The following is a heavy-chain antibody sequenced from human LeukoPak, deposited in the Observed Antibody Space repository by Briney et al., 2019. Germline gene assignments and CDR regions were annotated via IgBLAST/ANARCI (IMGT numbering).Heavy chain of an antibody. CDR2: IWYDGSNK. J-gene: IGHJ3*02. Sequence: PGGSLRLSCAASGFTFSSYGMHWVRQAPGKGLEWVAVIWYDGSNKYYADSVKGRFTISRDNSKNTLYLQMNSLRAEDTAVYYCARDQVSYSGSHDDDAFDIWGQGTMVTVSS. V-gene: IGHV3-33*01. CDR3: ARDQVSYSGSHDDDAFDI. CDR1: GFTFSSYG. D-gene: IGHD1-26*01.